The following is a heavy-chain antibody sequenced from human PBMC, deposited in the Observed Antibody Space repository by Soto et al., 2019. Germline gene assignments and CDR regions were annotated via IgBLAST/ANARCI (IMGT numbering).Heavy chain of an antibody. CDR3: ARLVYDTRLNYMYFDF. CDR1: GYTFTGYY. V-gene: IGHV1-2*02. Sequence: ASVKVSCKASGYTFTGYYMHWVRQAPGQGLEWMGWINPNSGGTNYAQKFQGRVTMTRDTSISTAYMELSRLTSVTAADTAIYFCARLVYDTRLNYMYFDFWGQGTLVTAPQ. J-gene: IGHJ4*02. CDR2: INPNSGGT. D-gene: IGHD3-10*01.